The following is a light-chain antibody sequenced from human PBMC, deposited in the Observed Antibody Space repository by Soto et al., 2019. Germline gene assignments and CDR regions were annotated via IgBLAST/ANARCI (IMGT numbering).Light chain of an antibody. CDR3: QQHANWPLT. V-gene: IGKV3-11*01. CDR2: EAS. Sequence: EIVLTQSPATLSLSPGERATLCCRAIQSFGNNLAWYQQKPGQAPGLLIYEASTRATGIPARFSGSGSGTDFTLTISSLEPEDFAVYYCQQHANWPLTFCGRTKVDIK. CDR1: QSFGNN. J-gene: IGKJ4*01.